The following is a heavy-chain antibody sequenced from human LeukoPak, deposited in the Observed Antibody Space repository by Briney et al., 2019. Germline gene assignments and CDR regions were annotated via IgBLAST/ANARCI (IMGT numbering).Heavy chain of an antibody. D-gene: IGHD6-13*01. V-gene: IGHV1-8*01. Sequence: ASVKVSCKASGYTFTSYDINWVRQATGQGLEWMGWMNPNSGNTGYAQKFQGRVTMTRNTSIITAYMELSSLRSEDTAVYYCAREGYSSSWFPLDYYYYGMDVWGQGTTVTVSS. J-gene: IGHJ6*02. CDR3: AREGYSSSWFPLDYYYYGMDV. CDR1: GYTFTSYD. CDR2: MNPNSGNT.